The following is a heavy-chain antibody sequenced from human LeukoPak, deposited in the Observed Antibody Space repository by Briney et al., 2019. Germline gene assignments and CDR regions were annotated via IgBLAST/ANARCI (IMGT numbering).Heavy chain of an antibody. V-gene: IGHV3-11*04. D-gene: IGHD5-24*01. J-gene: IGHJ4*02. CDR1: GFTFSDYY. Sequence: GGSLRLSCAASGFTFSDYYMSWLRQAPGKGVEWISYISSSGSTIYYADSVKGRFTISMDNAKNSLYLQMNSLRAEDTAVYYCASLGGDGYIVWGQGTLVAVSS. CDR3: ASLGGDGYIV. CDR2: ISSSGSTI.